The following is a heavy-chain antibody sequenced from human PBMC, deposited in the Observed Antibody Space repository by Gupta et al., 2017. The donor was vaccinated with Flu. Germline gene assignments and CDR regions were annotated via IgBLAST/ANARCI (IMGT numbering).Heavy chain of an antibody. CDR2: ISGSGGST. Sequence: SCAMSWVRKGPGKGLEWVSGISGSGGSTYYADSGKGRLTISRDSSKNTLYQQMTRVRAEETAVYYFARAGGSKGKYYFDYGGRGTLVTVYS. J-gene: IGHJ4*02. CDR3: ARAGGSKGKYYFDY. D-gene: IGHD2-15*01. CDR1: SCA. V-gene: IGHV3-23*01.